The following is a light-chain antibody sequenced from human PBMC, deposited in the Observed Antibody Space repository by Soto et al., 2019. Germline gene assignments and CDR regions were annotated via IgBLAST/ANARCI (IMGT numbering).Light chain of an antibody. J-gene: IGKJ2*01. V-gene: IGKV3-11*01. CDR1: QRVSSY. Sequence: EIVLTQSPATLSLSPGERATLSCRASQRVSSYLAWYQQKPGQAPRLLIYDASNRTTGIPARFSGSGSGTDFTLTISSPEPEDFAVYYCQQRSNWPPYTFGQGNKLEIK. CDR3: QQRSNWPPYT. CDR2: DAS.